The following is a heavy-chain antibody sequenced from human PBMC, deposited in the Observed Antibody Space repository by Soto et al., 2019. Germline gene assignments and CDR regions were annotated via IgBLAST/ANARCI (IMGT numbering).Heavy chain of an antibody. V-gene: IGHV1-8*01. J-gene: IGHJ5*02. Sequence: QVQLVQSGAEVKEPGASVKVSCKASGYTFTNYDINWVRQATGQGLEWVGWINPRSGNTGYPQTFQGRVTMTRNTSISTAYMELSSLKFEDTAVYYCARSPPRVEKNNYAGGWFDPWGQGTLVTVSS. D-gene: IGHD4-4*01. CDR2: INPRSGNT. CDR1: GYTFTNYD. CDR3: ARSPPRVEKNNYAGGWFDP.